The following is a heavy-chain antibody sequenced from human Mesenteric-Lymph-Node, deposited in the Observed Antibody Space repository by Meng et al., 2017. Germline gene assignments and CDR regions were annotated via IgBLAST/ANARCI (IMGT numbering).Heavy chain of an antibody. V-gene: IGHV4-4*02. D-gene: IGHD2-2*01. Sequence: QFPGSGPGLVNPSETLSLTCVVSGASISSGNWWNWVRQPPGKGLEWIGDIYHSGSTNYNPSLKSRVTISVDKSKNQFSLKLSSVTAADTAMYYCARGGGCSSSSCDLDYWGQGVLVTVSS. J-gene: IGHJ4*02. CDR3: ARGGGCSSSSCDLDY. CDR1: GASISSGNW. CDR2: IYHSGST.